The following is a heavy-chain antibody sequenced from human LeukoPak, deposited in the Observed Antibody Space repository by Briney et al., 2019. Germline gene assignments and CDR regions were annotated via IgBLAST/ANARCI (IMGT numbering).Heavy chain of an antibody. Sequence: ASVKVSCKASGYTFTSYYMHWVRQAPGQGLEWMGIINPSGGSTSYAQKFQGRVTMTRDTSTSTVYMELSSLRSEDTAVYYYARPRALEWYFDLWGRGTLVTVSS. CDR2: INPSGGST. J-gene: IGHJ2*01. V-gene: IGHV1-46*01. CDR3: ARPRALEWYFDL. CDR1: GYTFTSYY.